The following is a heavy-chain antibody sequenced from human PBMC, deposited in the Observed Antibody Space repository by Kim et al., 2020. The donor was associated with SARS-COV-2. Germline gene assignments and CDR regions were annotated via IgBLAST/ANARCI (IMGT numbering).Heavy chain of an antibody. CDR2: I. J-gene: IGHJ4*02. D-gene: IGHD2-2*01. Sequence: IHYADSVKGRFTISRDNAKNSLYLQMNILRAEDTAVYYCARSSSSTSLDYWGQGTLVTVSS. V-gene: IGHV3-21*01. CDR3: ARSSSSTSLDY.